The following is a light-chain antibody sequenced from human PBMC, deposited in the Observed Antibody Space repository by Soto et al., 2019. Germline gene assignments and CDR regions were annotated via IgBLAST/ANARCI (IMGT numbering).Light chain of an antibody. CDR2: GAS. Sequence: EIVLTQSPGTLSLSPGERATLSCRASQSVSTNYLAWYQRKPGQAPRLLIYGASSRATDIPARFSGSGSGTDVTLTSTRLRPEEVAVYYCQQYGSAPPTFGQGTKVEIK. J-gene: IGKJ1*01. CDR1: QSVSTNY. V-gene: IGKV3-20*01. CDR3: QQYGSAPPT.